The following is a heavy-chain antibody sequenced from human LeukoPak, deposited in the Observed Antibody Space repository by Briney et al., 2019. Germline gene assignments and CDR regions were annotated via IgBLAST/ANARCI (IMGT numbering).Heavy chain of an antibody. CDR3: ATDYYGSGSTYY. V-gene: IGHV3-23*01. D-gene: IGHD3-10*01. CDR2: ISGSGGST. J-gene: IGHJ4*02. CDR1: GFTFSDYY. Sequence: PGGSLRLSCAASGFTFSDYYMSWVRQAPGKGLEWVSAISGSGGSTYYADSVKGRFTISRDNSKNTLYLQMNSLRAEDTAVYYCATDYYGSGSTYYWGQGTLVTVSS.